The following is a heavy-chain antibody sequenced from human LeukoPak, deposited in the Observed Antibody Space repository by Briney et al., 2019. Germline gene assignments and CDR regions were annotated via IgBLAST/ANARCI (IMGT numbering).Heavy chain of an antibody. CDR1: GGSISSYY. J-gene: IGHJ4*02. V-gene: IGHV4-59*08. D-gene: IGHD6-13*01. Sequence: SETLSLTCTVSGGSISSYYWSWIRQPPGKGLEWIGYIYYSGSTNYNPSLKSRVTISVDTSKNQFSLKLSSVTAADTAVYYCARHGRAGGDYWGQGILVTVSS. CDR2: IYYSGST. CDR3: ARHGRAGGDY.